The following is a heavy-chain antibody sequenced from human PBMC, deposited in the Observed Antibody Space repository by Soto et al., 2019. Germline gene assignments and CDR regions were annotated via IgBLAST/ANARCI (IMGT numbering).Heavy chain of an antibody. D-gene: IGHD6-19*01. CDR2: INAGNSNT. Sequence: ASVKVSCKASGYTFTSYAMHWVRQAPGQRLEWMGWINAGNSNTKYSQKFQGRVTITRDTSASTAYMELSSLRSEDTAVYYCARDLAVAGTDYWGQGTLVTVSS. V-gene: IGHV1-3*01. J-gene: IGHJ4*02. CDR3: ARDLAVAGTDY. CDR1: GYTFTSYA.